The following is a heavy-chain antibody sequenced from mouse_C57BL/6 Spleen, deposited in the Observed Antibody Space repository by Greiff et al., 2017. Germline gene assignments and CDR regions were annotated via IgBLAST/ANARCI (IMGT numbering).Heavy chain of an antibody. J-gene: IGHJ3*01. CDR2: ISNGGGST. Sequence: EVQLVESGGGLVQPGRSLKLSCAASGFTFSDYYMYWVRQTPEKRLEWVAYISNGGGSTYYPDTVTGRFTISRDTTKNTLYLQMSRLKSEDTAMYDSARSYYGSSYFWFAYWGQGTLVTVSA. V-gene: IGHV5-12*01. CDR3: ARSYYGSSYFWFAY. CDR1: GFTFSDYY. D-gene: IGHD1-1*01.